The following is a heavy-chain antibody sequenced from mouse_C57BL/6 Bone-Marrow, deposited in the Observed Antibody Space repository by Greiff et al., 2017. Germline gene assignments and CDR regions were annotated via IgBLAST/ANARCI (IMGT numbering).Heavy chain of an antibody. Sequence: QVHVKQSGPGLVQPSQSLSISCTVSGFSLTSYGVHWVRQSPGKGLEWLGVIWSGGSTDYNAAFLSRLSISKDNSKSQVFFKMNSLQADDTAIYYCARKTLRDYYAMDYWGQGTSVTVSS. CDR1: GFSLTSYG. D-gene: IGHD1-1*01. CDR3: ARKTLRDYYAMDY. CDR2: IWSGGST. J-gene: IGHJ4*01. V-gene: IGHV2-2*01.